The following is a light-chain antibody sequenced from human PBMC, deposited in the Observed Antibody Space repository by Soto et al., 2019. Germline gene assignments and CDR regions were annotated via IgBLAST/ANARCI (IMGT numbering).Light chain of an antibody. CDR3: SSYAGSNNVI. J-gene: IGLJ2*01. CDR2: EVS. Sequence: QSVLTQPPSASGSPGQSVTISCTGTSSDVGGYNYVSWYQQHPGKAPKLMIYEVSERPSGVPDRFSGSKSGNTASLTVSGXQXXDEADYYCSSYAGSNNVIFGGGTKLTVL. CDR1: SSDVGGYNY. V-gene: IGLV2-8*01.